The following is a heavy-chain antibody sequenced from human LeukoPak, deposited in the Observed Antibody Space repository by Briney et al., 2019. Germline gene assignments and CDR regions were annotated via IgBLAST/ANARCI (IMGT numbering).Heavy chain of an antibody. V-gene: IGHV4-59*01. CDR1: GGSISSYN. D-gene: IGHD2-15*01. CDR3: ARARTQHRRYYYYYYGMDV. J-gene: IGHJ6*02. CDR2: IYYSWST. Sequence: SETLTLTCTASGGSISSYNWSWIRQPPGKGLEWVGYIYYSWSTNYNPSLKSRVTISADTSNNHSSLQLSTLTAADTAVYYCARARTQHRRYYYYYYGMDVWGQGTTVSVCS.